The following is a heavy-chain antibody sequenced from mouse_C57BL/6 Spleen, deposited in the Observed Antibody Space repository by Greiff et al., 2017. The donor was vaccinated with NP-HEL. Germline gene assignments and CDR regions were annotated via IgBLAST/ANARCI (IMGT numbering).Heavy chain of an antibody. V-gene: IGHV5-17*01. J-gene: IGHJ2*01. D-gene: IGHD4-1*01. CDR3: ARGTLTGTYYFDY. CDR1: GFTFSDYG. CDR2: ISSGSSTI. Sequence: EVQLQQSGGGLVKPGGSLKLSCAASGFTFSDYGMHWVRQAPEKGLEWVAYISSGSSTIYYADTVKGRFTISRDNAKNTLFLQMTSLRSEDTAMYYCARGTLTGTYYFDYWGQGTTLTVSS.